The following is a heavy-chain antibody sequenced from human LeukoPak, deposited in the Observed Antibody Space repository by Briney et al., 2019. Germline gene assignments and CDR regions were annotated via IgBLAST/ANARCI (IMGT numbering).Heavy chain of an antibody. CDR1: GYTFTGYY. CDR2: IIPNSGGT. Sequence: GASVKVSCKASGYTFTGYYMHWVRQAPGQGLEWMGWIIPNSGGTNYGQKFQGRVTMTRDTSISTAYMELSRLRFDDTAVYYCHYYYYGMDVWGQGTTVTVSS. V-gene: IGHV1-2*02. CDR3: HYYYYGMDV. J-gene: IGHJ6*02.